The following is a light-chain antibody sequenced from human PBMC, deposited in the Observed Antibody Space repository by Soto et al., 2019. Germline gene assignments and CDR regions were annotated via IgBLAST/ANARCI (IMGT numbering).Light chain of an antibody. CDR3: QQYGSPIT. CDR2: GAS. V-gene: IGKV3-20*01. Sequence: EIVLTQSPGTLSFSPGERATLSCRASQSVSSSYLAWYQQKPGQAPRLLIYGASSRATGIPDRFSGSGSGTDFTLTISRLEPEDFAVYYCQQYGSPITFGQGTLLEIK. J-gene: IGKJ5*01. CDR1: QSVSSSY.